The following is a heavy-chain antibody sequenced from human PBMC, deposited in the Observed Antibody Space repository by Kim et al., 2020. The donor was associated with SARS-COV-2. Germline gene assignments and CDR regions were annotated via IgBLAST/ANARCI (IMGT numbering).Heavy chain of an antibody. CDR3: AKGATGFGHYYYGMDV. CDR1: GFTFSSYA. CDR2: IYSGGSST. D-gene: IGHD1-26*01. J-gene: IGHJ6*02. V-gene: IGHV3-23*03. Sequence: GGSLRLSCAASGFTFSSYAMSWVRQAPGKGLEWVSVIYSGGSSTYYADSVKGRFTISRDNSKNTLYLQMNSLRAEDTAVYYCAKGATGFGHYYYGMDVWGQGTTVTVSS.